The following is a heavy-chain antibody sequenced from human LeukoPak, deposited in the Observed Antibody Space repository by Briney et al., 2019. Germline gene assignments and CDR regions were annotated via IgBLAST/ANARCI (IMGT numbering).Heavy chain of an antibody. CDR3: ALGGQLVRDDAFDI. CDR2: IYTSGST. J-gene: IGHJ3*02. Sequence: SETLSLTCTVSGGSIGSYYWSWIRQPAGKGLEWIGRIYTSGSTNYNPSLKSRVTMSVDTSKNQFSLKLSSVTAADTAVYYCALGGQLVRDDAFDIWGQGAMVTVSS. V-gene: IGHV4-4*07. CDR1: GGSIGSYY. D-gene: IGHD6-6*01.